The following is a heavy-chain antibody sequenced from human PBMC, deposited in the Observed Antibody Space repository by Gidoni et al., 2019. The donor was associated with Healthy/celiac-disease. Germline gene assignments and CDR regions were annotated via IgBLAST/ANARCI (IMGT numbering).Heavy chain of an antibody. CDR2: INTNPGNP. J-gene: IGHJ4*02. V-gene: IGHV7-4-1*02. D-gene: IGHD4-4*01. CDR3: ARDYAVTTRIGFDY. Sequence: QVQLVQSGSELKKPGASVKVSCKASGYTFTSYAMNWVRPAPGQGLEWMGWINTNPGNPTYAKGFTGRFVFSLDTSVSTAYLQISSLKAEDTAVYYCARDYAVTTRIGFDYWGQGTLVTVSS. CDR1: GYTFTSYA.